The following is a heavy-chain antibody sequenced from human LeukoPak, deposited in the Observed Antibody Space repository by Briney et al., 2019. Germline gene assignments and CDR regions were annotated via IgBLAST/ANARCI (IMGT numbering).Heavy chain of an antibody. D-gene: IGHD3-3*01. Sequence: GGSLRLSCAASGFTFSSYGMHWVRQAPGKGLEWVAVIWYDGSNKYYADSVKGRFTISRDNSKNALDLQMNSLRAEDTAVYYCARDRSYDFWSGYSTPDYWGQGTLVTVSS. J-gene: IGHJ4*02. CDR2: IWYDGSNK. V-gene: IGHV3-33*01. CDR1: GFTFSSYG. CDR3: ARDRSYDFWSGYSTPDY.